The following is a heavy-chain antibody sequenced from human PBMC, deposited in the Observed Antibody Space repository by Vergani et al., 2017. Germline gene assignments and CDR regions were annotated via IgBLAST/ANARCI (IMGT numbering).Heavy chain of an antibody. CDR1: GGSFSGYY. D-gene: IGHD3-3*01. J-gene: IGHJ5*02. CDR2: INHSGST. V-gene: IGHV4-34*01. CDR3: ASCLGNWFDP. Sequence: QVQLQQWGAGLLKPSETLSLTCAVYGGSFSGYYWSWIRQPPGKGLEWIGEINHSGSTNYNPSLKSRVTISVDTSKNQFSLKLSSVTAADTAVYYCASCLGNWFDPWGQGTLVTVSS.